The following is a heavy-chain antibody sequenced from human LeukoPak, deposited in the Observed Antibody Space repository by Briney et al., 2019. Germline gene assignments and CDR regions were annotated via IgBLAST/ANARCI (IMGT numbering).Heavy chain of an antibody. D-gene: IGHD3-3*01. V-gene: IGHV4-39*01. CDR2: IYYSGHS. CDR3: ARHTVPPAVALRFLEGLSNAFDI. Sequence: PSETLSLTCTVSGGSLSSSYYYWGWIRQPPGKGLEWIGSIYYSGHSNYNPSLKSRVTTFVDTSKNQFSLKLSSVTAADTAVYYCARHTVPPAVALRFLEGLSNAFDIWGQGTMVTVSS. J-gene: IGHJ3*02. CDR1: GGSLSSSYYY.